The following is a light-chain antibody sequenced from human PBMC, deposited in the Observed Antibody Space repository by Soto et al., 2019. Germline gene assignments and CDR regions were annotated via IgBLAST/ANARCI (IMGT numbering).Light chain of an antibody. CDR1: SSNIGGGYD. V-gene: IGLV1-40*01. Sequence: QSVLTQPPSVSEAPGQRVTISCTGSSSNIGGGYDVHWFQQLPGTAPKLLFYGKNNRPSGVPDRFSGSTSGTSASLAITGFQTEDEADYYCQSYDASLSGYVFGTGTKVTVL. J-gene: IGLJ1*01. CDR2: GKN. CDR3: QSYDASLSGYV.